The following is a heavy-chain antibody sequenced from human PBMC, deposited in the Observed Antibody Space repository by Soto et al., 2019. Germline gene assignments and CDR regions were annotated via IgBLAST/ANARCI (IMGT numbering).Heavy chain of an antibody. V-gene: IGHV3-30*18. CDR1: GFTFISYG. CDR2: ISYDGSNK. D-gene: IGHD2-21*02. Sequence: GVSLRLSCAAPGFTFISYGMHWVRQAPGKGLEWVAVISYDGSNKYYADSVKGRFTISRDNSKNTLYLQMNSLRAEDTAVYYCAKSYCGGDCPISHAFDIWGQGTMVPVSS. CDR3: AKSYCGGDCPISHAFDI. J-gene: IGHJ3*02.